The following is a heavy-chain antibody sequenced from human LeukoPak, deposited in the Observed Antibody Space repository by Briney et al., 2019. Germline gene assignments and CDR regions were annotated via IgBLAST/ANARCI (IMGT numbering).Heavy chain of an antibody. J-gene: IGHJ4*02. CDR2: LYSAGNT. V-gene: IGHV3-66*02. CDR3: ARAREYLAIDY. Sequence: PGGSLRLSCAASGFTVSRNYMNWVRQAPGKGLEWVSVLYSAGNTFYADSVKGRFTISRDNSKNTLYLQMNSLRPEDTAMYYCARAREYLAIDYWGQGTLVTVSS. CDR1: GFTVSRNY. D-gene: IGHD2/OR15-2a*01.